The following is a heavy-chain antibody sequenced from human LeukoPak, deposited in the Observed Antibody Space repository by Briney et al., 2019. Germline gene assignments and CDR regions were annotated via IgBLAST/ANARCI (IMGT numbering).Heavy chain of an antibody. V-gene: IGHV5-51*01. J-gene: IGHJ4*02. CDR1: GYSFTTYW. CDR2: IYPGDSDT. D-gene: IGHD6-13*01. Sequence: GESLKISCKGSGYSFTTYWIAWVRQMPGKGLEWMGIIYPGDSDTRYSPSFQGRVTISADKSISTAYLQWSSLKASDTAMYYCARRGDSSNWPYWGQGTLVTVSS. CDR3: ARRGDSSNWPY.